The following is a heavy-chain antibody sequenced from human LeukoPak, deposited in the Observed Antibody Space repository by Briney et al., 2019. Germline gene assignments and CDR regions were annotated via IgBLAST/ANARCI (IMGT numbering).Heavy chain of an antibody. V-gene: IGHV3-21*01. CDR3: AREGTVVVPAAIPNWFDP. D-gene: IGHD2-2*01. CDR2: ISSSSSYI. J-gene: IGHJ5*02. CDR1: GFTFSSYS. Sequence: PGGSLRLSCAASGFTFSSYSVNWVRQAPGKGLEWVSSISSSSSYIYYADSVKGRFTISRDNAKNSLYLQMNSLRAEDTAVYYCAREGTVVVPAAIPNWFDPWGQGTLVTVSS.